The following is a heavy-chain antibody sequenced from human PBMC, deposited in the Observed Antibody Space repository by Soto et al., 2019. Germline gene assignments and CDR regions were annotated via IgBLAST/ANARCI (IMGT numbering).Heavy chain of an antibody. CDR1: GGTFSSYA. D-gene: IGHD3-3*01. V-gene: IGHV1-69*06. J-gene: IGHJ6*02. CDR3: ARSHPVSGLRVVIADYYYYGMGV. Sequence: SVKVSCKASGGTFSSYAISWVRQAPGQGLEWMGGIIPIFGTANYAQKFHGRVTITADKSTSTAYMELSSLRSEDTAVYYCARSHPVSGLRVVIADYYYYGMGVWGQGTTVTVSS. CDR2: IIPIFGTA.